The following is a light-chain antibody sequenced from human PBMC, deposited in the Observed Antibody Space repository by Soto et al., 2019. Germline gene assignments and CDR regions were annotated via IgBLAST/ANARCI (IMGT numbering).Light chain of an antibody. Sequence: QAVVTQSPSASASLGASVKLTCTLSSGHSSYAIAWHQQQPEKGPRYLMKLNSDGSHSKGDGIPDRFSGSSSGAERYLTISSLQSEDEPDYYCQTWGTGIRVFGTGTKLTVL. CDR3: QTWGTGIRV. CDR1: SGHSSYA. CDR2: LNSDGSH. J-gene: IGLJ1*01. V-gene: IGLV4-69*01.